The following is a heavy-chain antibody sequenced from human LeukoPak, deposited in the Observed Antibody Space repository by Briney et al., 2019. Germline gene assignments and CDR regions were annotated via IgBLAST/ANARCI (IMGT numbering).Heavy chain of an antibody. J-gene: IGHJ4*02. D-gene: IGHD1-26*01. CDR2: INHSGST. CDR1: GGSFSGYY. Sequence: SETLPLTCAVYGGSFSGYYWSWIRQPPGKGLEWIGEINHSGSTNYNPSLKSRVTISVDTSKNQFSLKLSSVTAADTAVYYCARLVGARGYWGQGTLVTVSS. CDR3: ARLVGARGY. V-gene: IGHV4-34*01.